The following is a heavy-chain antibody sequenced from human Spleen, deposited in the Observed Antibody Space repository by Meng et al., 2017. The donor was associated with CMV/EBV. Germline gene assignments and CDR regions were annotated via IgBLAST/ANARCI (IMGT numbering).Heavy chain of an antibody. V-gene: IGHV3-15*01. D-gene: IGHD5/OR15-5a*01. CDR3: ATVKVISVIIGSPNQYYFDS. CDR1: AW. J-gene: IGHJ4*02. Sequence: AWMSWVRQAPGKGLEWVGRIKRERDGGTTDYAAPVKGRFAISRDDSKKTLYLQMNSLKTEDTAVYYCATVKVISVIIGSPNQYYFDSWGQGMLVTVSS. CDR2: IKRERDGGTT.